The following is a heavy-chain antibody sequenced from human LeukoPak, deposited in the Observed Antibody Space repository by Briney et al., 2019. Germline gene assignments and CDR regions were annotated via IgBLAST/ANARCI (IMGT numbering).Heavy chain of an antibody. Sequence: GGSLRLSCAASGFTFSIYNMNWVRLAPGKGLEWVSYIGSTSSTIYYADSVRGRFTISRDNAKNSLYLQMNSLRDDDTAVYFCARDDYCSGGDCYYDWGQGTLVTVSS. D-gene: IGHD2-15*01. CDR3: ARDDYCSGGDCYYD. CDR1: GFTFSIYN. V-gene: IGHV3-48*02. J-gene: IGHJ4*02. CDR2: IGSTSSTI.